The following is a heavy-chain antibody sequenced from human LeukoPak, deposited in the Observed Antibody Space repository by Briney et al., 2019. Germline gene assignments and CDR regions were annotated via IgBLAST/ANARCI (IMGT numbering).Heavy chain of an antibody. CDR1: GYTFTSYG. V-gene: IGHV1-18*01. D-gene: IGHD3-22*01. Sequence: ASVTVSCTASGYTFTSYGISWVRQAPGQGLEWMGWISAYNGNTNYAQKLQGRVTMTTDTSTSTAYMELRSLRSDDTAVYYCARVAKRSGMDYYDSSGPADYWGQGTLVTVSS. CDR2: ISAYNGNT. J-gene: IGHJ4*02. CDR3: ARVAKRSGMDYYDSSGPADY.